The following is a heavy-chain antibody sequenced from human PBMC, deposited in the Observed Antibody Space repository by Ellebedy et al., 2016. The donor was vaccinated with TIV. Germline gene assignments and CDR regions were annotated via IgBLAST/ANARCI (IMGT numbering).Heavy chain of an antibody. V-gene: IGHV3-30*02. CDR1: GFTFSSYG. D-gene: IGHD3-9*01. J-gene: IGHJ4*02. Sequence: PGGSLRLSCAASGFTFSSYGMHWVRQAPGKGLEWVAFIRYDGSNKYYADSVKGRFTISRDNSKNTLYLQMNSLRAEDTAVYYCARDQMSRRSFDWLLVFDYWGQGTLVTVSS. CDR3: ARDQMSRRSFDWLLVFDY. CDR2: IRYDGSNK.